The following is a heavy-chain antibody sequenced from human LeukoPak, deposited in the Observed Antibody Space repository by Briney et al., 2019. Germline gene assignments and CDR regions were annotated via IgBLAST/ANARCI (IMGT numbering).Heavy chain of an antibody. D-gene: IGHD2-2*01. Sequence: ASVKVSCKASGYTFTGYYMHWVRQAPGQGLEWMGLINPNSGGTNYAQEFQGRVTMTRGASINTAFLELSRLRSDDPAVYYCARDFADIVVVPGYGMDVWGQGTTVTVSS. V-gene: IGHV1-2*02. CDR3: ARDFADIVVVPGYGMDV. J-gene: IGHJ6*02. CDR2: INPNSGGT. CDR1: GYTFTGYY.